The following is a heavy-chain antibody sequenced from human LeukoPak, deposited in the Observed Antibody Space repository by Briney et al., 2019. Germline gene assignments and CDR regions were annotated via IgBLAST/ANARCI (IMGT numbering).Heavy chain of an antibody. V-gene: IGHV3-74*01. J-gene: IGHJ6*02. CDR3: ASDSPYYGMDV. Sequence: PGGSLRLSCAASGFTFSSYWMNWVRQAPGKGLVWVSRIASDGSSTTYADSVKGRFSISRDNAKNTLYLQMSGLRVEDTAVYHCASDSPYYGMDVWGQGTTVTVSS. CDR2: IASDGSST. CDR1: GFTFSSYW.